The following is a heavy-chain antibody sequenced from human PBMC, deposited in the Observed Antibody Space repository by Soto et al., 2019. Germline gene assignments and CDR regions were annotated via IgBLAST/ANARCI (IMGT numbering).Heavy chain of an antibody. CDR3: ARDWDIVIISVHIQNYNYGMEV. J-gene: IGHJ6*02. D-gene: IGHD2-8*01. V-gene: IGHV3-48*02. CDR1: RFTFSAYA. CDR2: ITSRSDTL. Sequence: GGSLRLSCEGSRFTFSAYAMNWVRQAPGKGLEWVSYITSRSDTLYYADSVKGRFTISRDNAKNSVYLQMNNLRDEDTAVYYCARDWDIVIISVHIQNYNYGMEVWGQGTTVTVS.